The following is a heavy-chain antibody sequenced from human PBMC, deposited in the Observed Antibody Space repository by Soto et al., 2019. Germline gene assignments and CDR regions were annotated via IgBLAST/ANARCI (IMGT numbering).Heavy chain of an antibody. Sequence: SVKVSCKASGGTFSSYAISWVRQAPGQGLEWMGGIIPIFGTANYAQKFQGRVTIAADESTSTAYMELSSLRSEDTAVYYCARPLRGGYYKAYYYYGMDVWGQGTTVTVSS. CDR2: IIPIFGTA. V-gene: IGHV1-69*13. D-gene: IGHD3-3*01. CDR1: GGTFSSYA. CDR3: ARPLRGGYYKAYYYYGMDV. J-gene: IGHJ6*02.